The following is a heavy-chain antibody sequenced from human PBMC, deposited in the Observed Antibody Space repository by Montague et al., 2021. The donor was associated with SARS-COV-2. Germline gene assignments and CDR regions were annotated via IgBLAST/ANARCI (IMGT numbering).Heavy chain of an antibody. J-gene: IGHJ4*02. CDR2: IRPDGTST. CDR3: VRPLWFGDSDYYFES. CDR1: GFTFRRYW. V-gene: IGHV3-74*01. D-gene: IGHD3-10*01. Sequence: SLRLSCAASGFTFRRYWMHLFRQVPGRGLVWVSRIRPDGTSTHYSASVKGRFIISRDNAKNTLSLEMTNLRVDDTAIYYCVRPLWFGDSDYYFESWGQGTLVSVSS.